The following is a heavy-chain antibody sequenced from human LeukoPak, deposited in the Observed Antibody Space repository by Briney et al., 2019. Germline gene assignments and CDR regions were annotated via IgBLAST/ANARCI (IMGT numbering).Heavy chain of an antibody. Sequence: GGSLRLSCAASGFSFSSYPMHWVRQAPGKGLEWVSVIYSGGSTYYADSVKGRFTISRDNSKNTLYLQMNSLRAEDTAVYYCARDRLGVNWFDPWGQGTLVTVSS. V-gene: IGHV3-53*01. CDR2: IYSGGST. D-gene: IGHD3-16*01. CDR1: GFSFSSYP. CDR3: ARDRLGVNWFDP. J-gene: IGHJ5*02.